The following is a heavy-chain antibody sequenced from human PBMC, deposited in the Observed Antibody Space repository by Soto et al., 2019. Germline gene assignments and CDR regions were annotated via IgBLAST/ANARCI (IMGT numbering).Heavy chain of an antibody. J-gene: IGHJ4*02. CDR1: GGTFRNYP. Sequence: QVQLVQSGTEVKKPGSSVKVSCKASGGTFRNYPINWVRQAPGQGLEWMGSIFPLTDIPDYAQNFQARLTISADKSTSTAYMELSSLTSDDTAIYFCARGPLVVLNYFESWGQGTLVNVSS. CDR2: IFPLTDIP. CDR3: ARGPLVVLNYFES. V-gene: IGHV1-69*02.